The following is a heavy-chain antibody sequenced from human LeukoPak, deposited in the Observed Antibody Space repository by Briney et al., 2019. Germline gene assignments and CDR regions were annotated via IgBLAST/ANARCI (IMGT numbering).Heavy chain of an antibody. J-gene: IGHJ6*03. V-gene: IGHV2-5*02. CDR3: AHRRPYCSGGSCYSKRYHYYYMDV. D-gene: IGHD2-15*01. CDR2: IYWDDDK. CDR1: GFSLSTSGVG. Sequence: SGPTLVKPTQTLTLTCTFSGFSLSTSGVGVGWIRQPPGKALEWLALIYWDDDKRYSPSLKSRLTITKDTSKNQVVLTMTNMDPVDTATYYCAHRRPYCSGGSCYSKRYHYYYMDVWGKGTTVTVSS.